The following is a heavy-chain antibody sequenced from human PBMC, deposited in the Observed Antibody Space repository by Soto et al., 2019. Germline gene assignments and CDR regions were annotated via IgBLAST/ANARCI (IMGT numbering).Heavy chain of an antibody. CDR1: GFTFSSYA. D-gene: IGHD3-3*01. J-gene: IGHJ4*02. CDR3: AKGRNYDFWSGYCDY. V-gene: IGHV3-23*01. Sequence: GGSLRLSCAASGFTFSSYAMSWVRQAPGKGLEWVSAISGSGGSTYYADSVKGRFTISRDNSKNTLYLQMNSLRAEDTAVYYCAKGRNYDFWSGYCDYWGQGTLVTVSS. CDR2: ISGSGGST.